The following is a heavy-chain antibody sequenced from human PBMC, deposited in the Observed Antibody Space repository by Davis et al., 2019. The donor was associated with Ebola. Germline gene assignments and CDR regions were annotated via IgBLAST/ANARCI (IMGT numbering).Heavy chain of an antibody. CDR2: INPNSGGT. CDR3: ARGGALGDSSWYYYNINYYYYGMDV. Sequence: AASVKVSCKASGYTFTGYYMHWVRQAPGQGLEWMGWINPNSGGTNYAQKLQGRVTMTTDTSTSTAYMELRSLRSDDTAVYYCARGGALGDSSWYYYNINYYYYGMDVWGQGTTVTVSS. CDR1: GYTFTGYY. J-gene: IGHJ6*02. D-gene: IGHD6-13*01. V-gene: IGHV1-2*02.